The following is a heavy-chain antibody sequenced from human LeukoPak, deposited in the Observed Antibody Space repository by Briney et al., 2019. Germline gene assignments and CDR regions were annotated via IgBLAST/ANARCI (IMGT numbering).Heavy chain of an antibody. CDR2: MNPNSGNT. CDR3: ARGYRHVKVFSY. V-gene: IGHV1-8*01. CDR1: GYTFTSYD. D-gene: IGHD3-16*02. J-gene: IGHJ4*02. Sequence: ASVKVSCKASGYTFTSYDINWVRQATGQGLEWMGWMNPNSGNTGYAQKFQGRVTMTRNTSISTAYMELSSLRSEDTAVYYCARGYRHVKVFSYWGQGTLVTVSS.